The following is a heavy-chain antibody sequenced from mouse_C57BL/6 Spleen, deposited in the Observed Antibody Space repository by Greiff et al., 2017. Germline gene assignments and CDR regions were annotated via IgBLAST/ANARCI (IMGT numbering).Heavy chain of an antibody. Sequence: VQLQQSGPGLVQPSQSLSITCTASGFSLTSYGVHWVRQSPGKGLEWLGVIWRGGSTAYNTALMSRMGIIKDNSKCKVFFKMNSLQAYDNAIYYYAKSGGELYAMDYWGQGTSVTVSS. CDR2: IWRGGST. J-gene: IGHJ4*01. V-gene: IGHV2-5*01. CDR3: AKSGGELYAMDY. CDR1: GFSLTSYG.